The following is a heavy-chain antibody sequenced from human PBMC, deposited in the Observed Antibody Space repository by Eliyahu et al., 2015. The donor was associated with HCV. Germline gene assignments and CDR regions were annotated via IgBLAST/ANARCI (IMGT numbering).Heavy chain of an antibody. CDR3: ARGLQYSSSFRFDP. D-gene: IGHD6-13*01. V-gene: IGHV4-34*01. Sequence: QVQLQQWGAGLLKPSETLSLTCAVYGGSFSGYYWSWIRQPPGKGLEWIXEINHSGSTNYNPSLKSRVTISVDTSKNQFSLKLSSVTAADTAVYYCARGLQYSSSFRFDPWGQGTLVTVSS. CDR2: INHSGST. CDR1: GGSFSGYY. J-gene: IGHJ5*02.